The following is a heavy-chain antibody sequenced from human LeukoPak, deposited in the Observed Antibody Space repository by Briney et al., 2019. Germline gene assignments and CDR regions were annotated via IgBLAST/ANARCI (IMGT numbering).Heavy chain of an antibody. D-gene: IGHD6-13*01. CDR3: ATGIAAAGDFDY. Sequence: GESLKISCKGSGYSINNYWIGWVRQMPGKGLEWMGIIYPADSDIRYSPSFQGQVTISADKSIGTAYLQWSSPKASDTAMYYCATGIAAAGDFDYWGQGTLVTVSS. J-gene: IGHJ4*02. V-gene: IGHV5-51*01. CDR2: IYPADSDI. CDR1: GYSINNYW.